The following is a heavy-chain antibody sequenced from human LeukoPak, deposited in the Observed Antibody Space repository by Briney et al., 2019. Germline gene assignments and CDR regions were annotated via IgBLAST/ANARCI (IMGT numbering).Heavy chain of an antibody. CDR2: IYTSGST. CDR1: GGSISSGSYY. Sequence: SETLSLTCTVSGGSISSGSYYWSWIRQPAGKGLEWIGRIYTSGSTNYNPSLKSRVTISIDTSKNQFSLKLSSVTAADTAVYYCASSALSYSSGRYGVENWFDPWGQGTLVTVSS. J-gene: IGHJ5*02. V-gene: IGHV4-61*02. D-gene: IGHD6-19*01. CDR3: ASSALSYSSGRYGVENWFDP.